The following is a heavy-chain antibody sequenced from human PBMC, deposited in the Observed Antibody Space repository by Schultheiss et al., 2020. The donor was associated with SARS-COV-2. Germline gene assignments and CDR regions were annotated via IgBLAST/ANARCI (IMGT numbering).Heavy chain of an antibody. CDR3: ARDTSEYSSGSYYYYGMDV. D-gene: IGHD6-19*01. Sequence: GSLRLSCAASGFTFSDYYMSWIRQAPGKGLEWIGEINDSGSTNYNPSLKSRVTISVDTSKNQFSLKLSSVTAADTAVYYCARDTSEYSSGSYYYYGMDVWGQGTTVTVSS. V-gene: IGHV4-34*01. CDR2: INDSGST. J-gene: IGHJ6*02. CDR1: GFTFSDYY.